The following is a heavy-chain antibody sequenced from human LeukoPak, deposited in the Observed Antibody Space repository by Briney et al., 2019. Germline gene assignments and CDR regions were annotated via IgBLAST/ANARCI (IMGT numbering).Heavy chain of an antibody. D-gene: IGHD5/OR15-5a*01. Sequence: KPSETLSLTCTASGGSISSYYWSWIRQPPGKGLEWIGYIYYSGSTNYNPSLKSRVIISVDTSKNQFSLKLSSVTAADTAVYSCARSRGYFDYWGQGTLVTVSS. CDR2: IYYSGST. V-gene: IGHV4-59*01. J-gene: IGHJ4*02. CDR3: ARSRGYFDY. CDR1: GGSISSYY.